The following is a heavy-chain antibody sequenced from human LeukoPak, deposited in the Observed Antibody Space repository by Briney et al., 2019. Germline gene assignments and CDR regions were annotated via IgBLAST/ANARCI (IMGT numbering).Heavy chain of an antibody. CDR2: ISWNSGRR. V-gene: IGHV3-9*01. CDR3: AKDTEQWLGGDFDY. J-gene: IGHJ4*02. Sequence: PGGSLRLSCVGSGFTFDDYAMHWVRQAPGKGLEWVSGISWNSGRRGYADSVKGRFTISRDNAKNSLYLQMNSLRAEDTALYYCAKDTEQWLGGDFDYWGQGTLVTVSS. CDR1: GFTFDDYA. D-gene: IGHD6-19*01.